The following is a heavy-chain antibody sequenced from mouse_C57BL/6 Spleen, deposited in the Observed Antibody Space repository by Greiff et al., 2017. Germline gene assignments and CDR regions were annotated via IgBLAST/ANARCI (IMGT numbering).Heavy chain of an antibody. CDR2: IHPNSGST. D-gene: IGHD1-1*01. J-gene: IGHJ2*01. CDR1: GYTFTSYW. V-gene: IGHV1-64*01. Sequence: VQLVESGAELVKPGASVKLSCKASGYTFTSYWMHWVKQRPGQGLEWIGMIHPNSGSTNYNEKFKSKATLTVDKSSSTAYMQLSSLTSEDSAVYYCARLGGSSYDFDYWGQGTTLTVSS. CDR3: ARLGGSSYDFDY.